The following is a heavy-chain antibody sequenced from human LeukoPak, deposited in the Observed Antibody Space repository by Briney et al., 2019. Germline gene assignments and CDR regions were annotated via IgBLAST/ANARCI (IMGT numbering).Heavy chain of an antibody. CDR2: TFYTGAT. V-gene: IGHV4-59*11. Sequence: PSETLSLTCTVSGGSIRSHHWSWIRQAPGKGLEWIVYTFYTGATYYNPSLRSRVTISIDTSNNQFSLKVTSVTTADTAVYYCAKRDRGGWFDPWGQRTLVTVSS. D-gene: IGHD1-1*01. CDR1: GGSIRSHH. CDR3: AKRDRGGWFDP. J-gene: IGHJ5*02.